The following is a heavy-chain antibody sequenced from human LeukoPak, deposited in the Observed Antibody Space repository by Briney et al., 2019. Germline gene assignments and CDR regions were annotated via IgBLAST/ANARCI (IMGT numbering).Heavy chain of an antibody. CDR1: AYTFTSYG. V-gene: IGHV1-18*01. Sequence: ASVKVSCKASAYTFTSYGISWVRQAPGQGLVWMGWISAYNGNTNYAQKLQGRVTMTTDTSTSTAYMELRSLRSDDTAVYYCARVARDQFYYGMDVWGQGTTVTVSS. CDR2: ISAYNGNT. CDR3: ARVARDQFYYGMDV. J-gene: IGHJ6*02. D-gene: IGHD2-2*01.